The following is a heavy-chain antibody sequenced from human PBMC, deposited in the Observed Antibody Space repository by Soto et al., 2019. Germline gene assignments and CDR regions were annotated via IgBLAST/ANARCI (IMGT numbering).Heavy chain of an antibody. J-gene: IGHJ6*02. CDR2: IYFAGST. Sequence: PSETLSLTCTVSGGSISSTDHYWGWVRQPPGKGLEWLGRIYFAGSTFHTPALKSRATISVDTSRNQFSLRLTTVTASDTAVYYCARLVFHCLRGSCDDYSFYGLDVWGQGTTVTVSS. CDR3: ARLVFHCLRGSCDDYSFYGLDV. CDR1: GGSISSTDHY. V-gene: IGHV4-39*01. D-gene: IGHD2-15*01.